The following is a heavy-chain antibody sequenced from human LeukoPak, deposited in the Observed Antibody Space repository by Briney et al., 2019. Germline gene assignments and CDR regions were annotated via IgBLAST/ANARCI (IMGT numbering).Heavy chain of an antibody. CDR1: GYTFTSYY. V-gene: IGHV1-46*01. J-gene: IGHJ4*02. Sequence: ASVKVSCTASGYTFTSYYMHWVRQAPGQGLEWMGIINPSGGSTSYAQKFQGRVTMTRDTSTSTVYMELSSLRSEDTAVYYCARGRGGRIAAAASPSGYWGQGTLVTVSS. CDR3: ARGRGGRIAAAASPSGY. CDR2: INPSGGST. D-gene: IGHD6-13*01.